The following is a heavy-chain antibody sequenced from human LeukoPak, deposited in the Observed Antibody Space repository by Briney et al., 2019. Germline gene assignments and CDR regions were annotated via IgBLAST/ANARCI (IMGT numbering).Heavy chain of an antibody. CDR1: GFTFSNYW. Sequence: PGGSLRLSCAASGFTFSNYWMSWVRQAPGKGLEWVAVISYDGSNKYYADSVKGRFTISRDNSKNTLYLQMNSLRAEDTAVYYCAKGSGSFYYGMDVWGQGTTVTVSS. CDR2: ISYDGSNK. D-gene: IGHD1-26*01. J-gene: IGHJ6*02. CDR3: AKGSGSFYYGMDV. V-gene: IGHV3-30*18.